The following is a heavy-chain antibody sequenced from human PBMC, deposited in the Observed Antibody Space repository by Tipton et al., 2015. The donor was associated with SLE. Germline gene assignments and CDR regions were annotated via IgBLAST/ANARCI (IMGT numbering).Heavy chain of an antibody. V-gene: IGHV4-39*07. D-gene: IGHD5-12*01. CDR2: FYYGKST. CDR3: ARLISAYDCNFDY. Sequence: TLSLTCTVSGGSISSSSFYWGWIRQPPGKGLEWIGSFYYGKSTFYNPSLKSRVTISVDTSTNRLSLQLSSVTAADTALDYCARLISAYDCNFDYWGQGPLVTVSS. J-gene: IGHJ4*02. CDR1: GGSISSSSFY.